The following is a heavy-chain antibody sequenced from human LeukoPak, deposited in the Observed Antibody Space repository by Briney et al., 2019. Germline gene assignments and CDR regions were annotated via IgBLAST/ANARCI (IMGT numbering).Heavy chain of an antibody. V-gene: IGHV1-2*02. CDR2: INPNSGGT. Sequence: ASVKVSCKASGYTFTGYYMHWVRQAPGQGLEWMGWINPNSGGTNYAQKFQGRVTMTRDTSISTAYMELSRLRSDDTAVYYCARVPRECSSGWYLDYWGQGTLVTVSS. CDR1: GYTFTGYY. D-gene: IGHD6-19*01. CDR3: ARVPRECSSGWYLDY. J-gene: IGHJ4*02.